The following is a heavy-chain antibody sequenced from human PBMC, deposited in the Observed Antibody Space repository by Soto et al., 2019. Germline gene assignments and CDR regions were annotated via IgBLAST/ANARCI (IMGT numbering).Heavy chain of an antibody. V-gene: IGHV4-30-4*01. CDR3: AVEMAKIGNWFDP. D-gene: IGHD5-12*01. J-gene: IGHJ5*02. CDR2: IYYSGST. CDR1: GGSISSGDYY. Sequence: NPSETLSLTCTVSGGSISSGDYYWSWIRQPPGKGLEWIGYIYYSGSTYYNPSLKSRVTISVDTSKNQFSLKLSSVTAADTAVYYCAVEMAKIGNWFDPWGQGTLVTVSS.